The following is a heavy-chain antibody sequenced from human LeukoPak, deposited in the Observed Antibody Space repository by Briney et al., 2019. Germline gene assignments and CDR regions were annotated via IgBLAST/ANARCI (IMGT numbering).Heavy chain of an antibody. D-gene: IGHD1-26*01. Sequence: ASVKVSCKASGYDFSRYGISWVRQAPGQGLEFMGWISVSTGNTNYAQKLQGRLTMTTDTSTDTAYMELKSLSSDDTALYFCVREVGSTRVEFASWGQGTLVTVSS. J-gene: IGHJ4*02. CDR1: GYDFSRYG. CDR3: VREVGSTRVEFAS. V-gene: IGHV1-18*01. CDR2: ISVSTGNT.